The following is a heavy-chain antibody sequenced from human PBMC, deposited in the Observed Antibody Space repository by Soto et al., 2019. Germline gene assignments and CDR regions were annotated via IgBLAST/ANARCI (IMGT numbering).Heavy chain of an antibody. D-gene: IGHD6-19*01. CDR1: GDSVSSNSVA. Sequence: SQTLSLTCAISGDSVSSNSVAWNWIRQSPSRGLEWLGRTYYRSKWYNAYSVSVKSRITINPDTSKNQFSLQLKSVTPEDTAVYYCVGDTGSGSGWYGIWGQGAQVTVSS. V-gene: IGHV6-1*01. CDR3: VGDTGSGSGWYGI. J-gene: IGHJ1*01. CDR2: TYYRSKWYN.